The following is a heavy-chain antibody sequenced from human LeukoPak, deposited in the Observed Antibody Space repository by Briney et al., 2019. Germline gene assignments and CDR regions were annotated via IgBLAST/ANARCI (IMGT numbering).Heavy chain of an antibody. CDR3: PRGTYHDYGASG. CDR1: GYTFTGYY. Sequence: ASVKVSCKASGYTFTGYYMHWVRQAPGQGLEWMGWINPNSGGTNYAQKFQGWVTMTRDTTNSTAYMELSRLRSDDTALYDCPRGTYHDYGASGWGQGSLVTVSS. V-gene: IGHV1-2*04. CDR2: INPNSGGT. D-gene: IGHD4-17*01. J-gene: IGHJ4*02.